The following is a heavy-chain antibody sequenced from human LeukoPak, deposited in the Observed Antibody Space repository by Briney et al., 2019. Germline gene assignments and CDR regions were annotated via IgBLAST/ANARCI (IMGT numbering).Heavy chain of an antibody. CDR1: EFTFSSYE. Sequence: GGSLRLSCAASEFTFSSYEMNWVRQAPGKGLEWVSYISSSGSTIYYADSVKGRFTISRDNAKNSLYLQMNSLRAEGTAVYYCARRGGSSWYNWFDPWGQGTLVTVSS. CDR2: ISSSGSTI. V-gene: IGHV3-48*03. J-gene: IGHJ5*02. CDR3: ARRGGSSWYNWFDP. D-gene: IGHD6-13*01.